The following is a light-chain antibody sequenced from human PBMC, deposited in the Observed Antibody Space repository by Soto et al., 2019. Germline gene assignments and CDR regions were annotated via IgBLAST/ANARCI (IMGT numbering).Light chain of an antibody. CDR1: GDVVDANTY. J-gene: IGLJ1*01. CDR2: EVA. Sequence: QSVLTRPRSVSGSPGRTVTISCTGTGDVVDANTYSSCYQHHPSRTPTPVLYEVAGWPSRVPARFSGSKSGNPASLTITGLHADDEADDFCCSYAGGYTYLFGTGTKVTV. CDR3: CSYAGGYTYL. V-gene: IGLV2-11*01.